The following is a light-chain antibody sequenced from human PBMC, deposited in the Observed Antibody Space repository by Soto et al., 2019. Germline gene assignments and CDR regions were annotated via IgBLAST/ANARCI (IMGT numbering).Light chain of an antibody. J-gene: IGKJ1*01. Sequence: DIQMTPSPSTLSASVVDRVTITCRASQNIGTSLAWYQQTPGKAPKLLISDASTLESGVPSRFGGSGSGTDFTLSINSLQPEDVATYYCQKYNSAPRTFGQGTKVDIK. V-gene: IGKV1-5*01. CDR1: QNIGTS. CDR2: DAS. CDR3: QKYNSAPRT.